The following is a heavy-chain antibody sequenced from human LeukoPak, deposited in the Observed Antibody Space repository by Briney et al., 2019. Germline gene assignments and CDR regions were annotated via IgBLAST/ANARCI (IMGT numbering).Heavy chain of an antibody. Sequence: ASVKVSCKASGYTFTSYYMHWVRQAPGHGLEWMGIINPSGGSTSYAQKFQGRVTMTRDTSTSTVYMELSSLRSEDTAVYYCARDYGAGVVVTPDLPDYWGQGTLVTVSS. J-gene: IGHJ4*02. CDR2: INPSGGST. CDR1: GYTFTSYY. CDR3: ARDYGAGVVVTPDLPDY. D-gene: IGHD3-22*01. V-gene: IGHV1-46*01.